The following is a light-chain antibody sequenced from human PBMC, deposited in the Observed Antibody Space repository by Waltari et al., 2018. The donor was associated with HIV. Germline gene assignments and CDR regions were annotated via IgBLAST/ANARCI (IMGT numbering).Light chain of an antibody. CDR1: VLAKQY. CDR3: QSADTSYTSRV. J-gene: IGLJ1*01. CDR2: KDT. V-gene: IGLV3-25*03. Sequence: SYELTQPPSVSVSPGQTARIPCSGDVLAKQYAYWYQQQPGQAPVLVIYKDTERPSGIPERSTGSSSGTTVTLTISGVQPDDESDYYCQSADTSYTSRVFGIGTKVTVL.